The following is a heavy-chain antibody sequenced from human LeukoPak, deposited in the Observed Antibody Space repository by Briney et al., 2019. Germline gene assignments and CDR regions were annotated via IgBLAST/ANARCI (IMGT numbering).Heavy chain of an antibody. CDR3: ARDTYYDILTGPSRLGV. D-gene: IGHD3-9*01. J-gene: IGHJ6*04. CDR2: ISSSSSYI. V-gene: IGHV3-21*01. CDR1: GFTFSSYS. Sequence: GGSLRLSCAASGFTFSSYSMNWVRQAPGKGLEWVSSISSSSSYIYYADSVKGRFTISRDNAKNSLYLQMNSLRAEDTAVYYCARDTYYDILTGPSRLGVWGKGTTVTVSS.